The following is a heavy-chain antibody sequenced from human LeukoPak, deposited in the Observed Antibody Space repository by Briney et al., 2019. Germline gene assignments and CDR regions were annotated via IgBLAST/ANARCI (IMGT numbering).Heavy chain of an antibody. CDR2: IRSKAYGGTT. J-gene: IGHJ5*02. CDR3: TRVFPVHAVIILNWFDP. D-gene: IGHD3-3*01. V-gene: IGHV3-49*04. Sequence: GGSLRLSCTASGFTFGDYAMSWVRQAPGKGLEWVGFIRSKAYGGTTEYAASVKGRFTISRDDSKSIAYLQMNSLKTEDTAVYYCTRVFPVHAVIILNWFDPWGQGTLVTVSS. CDR1: GFTFGDYA.